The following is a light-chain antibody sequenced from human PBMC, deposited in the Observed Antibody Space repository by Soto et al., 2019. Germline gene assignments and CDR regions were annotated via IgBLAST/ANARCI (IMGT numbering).Light chain of an antibody. CDR3: QLYGTSPL. J-gene: IGKJ3*01. V-gene: IGKV3-20*01. CDR2: AS. Sequence: EIVLTQSPGTLSLSPGERATLSCRASQSVSDMYLAWYQQKPGQAPRLLIYASNRATGIPDRFSGSGSGTDFTLTISRLEPEDFAVYYCQLYGTSPLFGPGTKVEIK. CDR1: QSVSDMY.